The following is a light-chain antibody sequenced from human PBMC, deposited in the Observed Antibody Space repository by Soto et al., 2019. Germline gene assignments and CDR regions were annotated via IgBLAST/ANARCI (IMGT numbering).Light chain of an antibody. Sequence: QSALTQPRSVSGSPGQSVTIPCTGTSSDVGAYDHVSWYRQHPGKAPKLILYDVIKRPSGVPDRFSGSKSGNTASLTISGLQAKDEADYYCGSYADNCYAIFGGGTKLTVL. J-gene: IGLJ2*01. CDR3: GSYADNCYAI. V-gene: IGLV2-11*01. CDR1: SSDVGAYDH. CDR2: DVI.